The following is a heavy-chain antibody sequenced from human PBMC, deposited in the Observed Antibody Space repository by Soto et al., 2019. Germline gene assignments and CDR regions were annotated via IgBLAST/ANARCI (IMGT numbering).Heavy chain of an antibody. V-gene: IGHV3-48*01. CDR3: ARDLNYAFDY. CDR1: GFIFSSYS. D-gene: IGHD1-7*01. Sequence: GGSLRLSCAASGFIFSSYSLNWVRQAPGKGLQWVSYIGSNSSPIYYADSGKGRFTISRDNAKNSLCLQMNSLRAEDTAVYYCARDLNYAFDYWGQGILVTVSS. CDR2: IGSNSSPI. J-gene: IGHJ4*02.